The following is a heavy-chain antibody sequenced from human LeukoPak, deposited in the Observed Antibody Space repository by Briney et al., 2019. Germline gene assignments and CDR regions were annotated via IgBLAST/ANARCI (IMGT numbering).Heavy chain of an antibody. D-gene: IGHD3-9*01. CDR3: ARGGSSDYYFDYSTLDI. Sequence: ASVKVSCKASGHTFIDYYLNWVRQAPGQGLEWMGWINPKSGGTNYAQKFQGRATLTRDTSISTAYMELKSLRSDDTAIYYCARGGSSDYYFDYSTLDIWGQGTPVTVSS. CDR1: GHTFIDYY. V-gene: IGHV1-2*02. J-gene: IGHJ6*02. CDR2: INPKSGGT.